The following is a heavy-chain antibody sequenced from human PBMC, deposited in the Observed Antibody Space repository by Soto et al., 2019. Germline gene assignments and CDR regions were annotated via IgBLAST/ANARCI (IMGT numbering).Heavy chain of an antibody. CDR3: ARDPLGDR. Sequence: QVQLVQSGAEVKKPGSSVKVSCKASGGTFSSYTISWVRQAPGQGLEWMGRIIPILGIANYAQKFQGRVTITADKATSTVYRELSGLRAEDTAVYYCARDPLGDRWGQGTLVTVSS. CDR1: GGTFSSYT. CDR2: IIPILGIA. D-gene: IGHD3-16*01. V-gene: IGHV1-69*08. J-gene: IGHJ4*02.